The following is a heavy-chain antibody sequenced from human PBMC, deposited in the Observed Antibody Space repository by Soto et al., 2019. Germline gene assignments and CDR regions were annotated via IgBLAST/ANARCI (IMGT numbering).Heavy chain of an antibody. Sequence: ASVKVSCEASGYTFPSYYIHWVRQAPGQGLEWMGIINPSGGSTSYAQKFQGRVTMTRDTSTSTVYMELSSLRSEDTAVYYCARDRIWGLRFLEWLPYGMDVWGQGTTVTVSS. CDR3: ARDRIWGLRFLEWLPYGMDV. V-gene: IGHV1-46*01. J-gene: IGHJ6*02. CDR1: GYTFPSYY. CDR2: INPSGGST. D-gene: IGHD3-3*01.